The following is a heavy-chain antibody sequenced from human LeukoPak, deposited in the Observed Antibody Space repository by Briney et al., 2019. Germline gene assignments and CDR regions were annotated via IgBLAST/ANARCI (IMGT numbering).Heavy chain of an antibody. V-gene: IGHV4-59*11. CDR2: IYCSGST. D-gene: IGHD4-17*01. CDR1: GASISSHY. CDR3: ARGDDYGDPVDY. J-gene: IGHJ4*02. Sequence: PSETLSLTCTVSGASISSHYWSWIRQPPGKGLEWIGYIYCSGSTNYNPSLKSRVSISVDTSKNQFSLKLSSVTAADTAVYYCARGDDYGDPVDYWGQGTLVTVSS.